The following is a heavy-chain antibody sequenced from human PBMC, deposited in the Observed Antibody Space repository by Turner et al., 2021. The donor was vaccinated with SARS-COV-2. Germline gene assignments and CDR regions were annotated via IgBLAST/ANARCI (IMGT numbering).Heavy chain of an antibody. V-gene: IGHV4-39*01. CDR2: INYSGRT. CDR3: ARHDSRITNIIVVPRNWFDP. Sequence: LQLQESGPGLVKASVPLSLTCPVSGASLGSSRNSWGGIRQPPGKGLEWIGSINYSGRTYYKSSLKSRVTRAVDTSKNQISLKLSTVTAADTAKYYCARHDSRITNIIVVPRNWFDPWGQGTLVTVSS. J-gene: IGHJ5*02. CDR1: GASLGSSRNS. D-gene: IGHD3-22*01.